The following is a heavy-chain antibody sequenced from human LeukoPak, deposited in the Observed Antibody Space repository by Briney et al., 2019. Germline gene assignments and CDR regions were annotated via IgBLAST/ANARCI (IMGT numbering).Heavy chain of an antibody. V-gene: IGHV4-59*01. Sequence: PSETLSLTCTVSGGSMSLYYWTWIRQPPGKGLEWIGYIDHNGNTNSNPSLKSRVTMSIDTSRNQFSLKLTSVTAADTAVYYCAAALVVAGQTNWGQGTLVTVSS. CDR3: AAALVVAGQTN. J-gene: IGHJ4*02. CDR1: GGSMSLYY. CDR2: IDHNGNT. D-gene: IGHD6-19*01.